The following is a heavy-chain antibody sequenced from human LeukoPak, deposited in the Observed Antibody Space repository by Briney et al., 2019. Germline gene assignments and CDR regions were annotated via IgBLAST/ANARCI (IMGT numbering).Heavy chain of an antibody. Sequence: PSETLSLTCTGSGGSISSGSYYWSWIRQPPGKGLEWIGRIYTSGSTNYNPSLKSRVTISVDTSKNQFSLKLSSVTAADTAVYYCARVGSSSWYNWFDPWGQGTLVTVSS. CDR2: IYTSGST. CDR1: GGSISSGSYY. J-gene: IGHJ5*02. D-gene: IGHD6-13*01. CDR3: ARVGSSSWYNWFDP. V-gene: IGHV4-61*02.